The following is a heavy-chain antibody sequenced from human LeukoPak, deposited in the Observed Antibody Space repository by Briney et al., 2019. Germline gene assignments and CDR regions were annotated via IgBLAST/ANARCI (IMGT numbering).Heavy chain of an antibody. CDR1: GFTSSSNW. V-gene: IGHV3-7*01. CDR3: ATYRVRHMNSLDY. D-gene: IGHD2-21*01. CDR2: INPDGSEK. Sequence: PGGSLRLSCAASGFTSSSNWMTWVRQAPGKGLEWVANINPDGSEKNYVDSVKGRFTISRDNAKNSLFLQMNSLRAEDTAVYYCATYRVRHMNSLDYWGRGTLVTVSS. J-gene: IGHJ4*02.